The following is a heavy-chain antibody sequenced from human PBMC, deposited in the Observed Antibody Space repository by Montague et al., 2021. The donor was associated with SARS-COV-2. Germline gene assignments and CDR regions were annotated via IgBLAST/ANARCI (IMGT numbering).Heavy chain of an antibody. CDR1: GGSFSSDY. CDR2: INYRGTT. V-gene: IGHV4-59*12. CDR3: AREIRSTWFDP. J-gene: IGHJ5*02. Sequence: SETLSLTCSVSGGSFSSDYWSWIRQPPGKGLEWIGNINYRGTTNYNPSLKSRVTLSVDTSKNQFSLKLISVTAADTAVYFCAREIRSTWFDPWGQGVLVTVSS.